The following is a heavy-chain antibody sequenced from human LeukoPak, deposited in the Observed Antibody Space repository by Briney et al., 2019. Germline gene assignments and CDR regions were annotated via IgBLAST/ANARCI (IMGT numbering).Heavy chain of an antibody. CDR1: GFTFSTYA. J-gene: IGHJ4*02. Sequence: GALRLSCAASGFTFSTYAMSWVRQAPGKGLEWVSLISGSDGSTYYADSVKGRFTISRDKGKNTLSLQMNSLRVEDTAVYHCAKERVTTTTFDYWGRGTLVTVSS. V-gene: IGHV3-23*01. D-gene: IGHD4-11*01. CDR3: AKERVTTTTFDY. CDR2: ISGSDGST.